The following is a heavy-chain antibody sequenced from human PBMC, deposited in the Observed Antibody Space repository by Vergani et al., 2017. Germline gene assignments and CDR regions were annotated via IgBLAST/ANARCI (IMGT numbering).Heavy chain of an antibody. CDR2: YKNTGYST. CDR3: GGRSYNYN. CDR1: GFTFSSRA. V-gene: IGHV3-23*01. J-gene: IGHJ4*02. Sequence: EVQLLQSEGAVVQPGGSLRLSCVASGFTFSSRALSWVRQGHGQGLEWVSSYKNTGYSTHYADSVKGRLTISRNNSKNTLSLQMNSLEVEDTAVYYFGGRSYNYNWGQGTLVTVSS. D-gene: IGHD1-1*01.